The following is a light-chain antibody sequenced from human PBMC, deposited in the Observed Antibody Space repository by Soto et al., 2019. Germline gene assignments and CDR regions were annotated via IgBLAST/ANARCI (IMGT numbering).Light chain of an antibody. CDR2: VDN. CDR1: KIGTKS. J-gene: IGLJ2*01. V-gene: IGLV3-21*02. Sequence: SYELTQPPSVSVAPGQTATFTCGGDKIGTKSVHWHQQKPGHAPVLVVYVDNDRPSGIPERFSGSKSGNTVTLTISGVEAGDEADYYCRVWDRTTDFVVFGGGTKLTVL. CDR3: RVWDRTTDFVV.